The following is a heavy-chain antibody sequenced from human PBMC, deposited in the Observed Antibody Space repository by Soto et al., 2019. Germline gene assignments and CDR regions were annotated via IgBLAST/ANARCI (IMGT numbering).Heavy chain of an antibody. CDR1: GFIFSGYH. V-gene: IGHV3-11*06. J-gene: IGHJ4*02. CDR2: IGTSDSYT. CDR3: ARGGSDFEY. Sequence: QVQLVESGGGLVKPGGSLRLSCAASGFIFSGYHMSWIRQAPGKGLEWVSHIGTSDSYTNYADSVRGRFTISRDNAKTSLYLQMNSLRADDTAVYYCARGGSDFEYWGQGTLVTVSS. D-gene: IGHD3-10*01.